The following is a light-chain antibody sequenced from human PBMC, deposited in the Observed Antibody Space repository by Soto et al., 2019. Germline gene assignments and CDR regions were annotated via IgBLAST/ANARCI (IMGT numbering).Light chain of an antibody. J-gene: IGKJ4*01. Sequence: EIVMTQSPATLSVSPGERATLSCRASQSVISHLAWYRQKPGQAPRLLIYGASTRATGIPARFSGSGSGTEFTLTISSLHSEDFAVYYCQQYNNWPLTFGGGTKVEIK. CDR3: QQYNNWPLT. CDR1: QSVISH. V-gene: IGKV3-15*01. CDR2: GAS.